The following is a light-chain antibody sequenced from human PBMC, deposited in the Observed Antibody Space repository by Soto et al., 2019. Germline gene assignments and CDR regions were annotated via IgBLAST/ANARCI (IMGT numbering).Light chain of an antibody. CDR3: QQYGGSPLYT. J-gene: IGKJ2*01. CDR1: QSVSSSY. Sequence: EIVLTQSPGTLSLSPGERATLSCRASQSVSSSYLAWYQQKPGQAPRLLIYGASSRATGIPDRFSGSGSGTDFTLTISRLEPEDFAVYYCQQYGGSPLYTFGQGTKVAIK. CDR2: GAS. V-gene: IGKV3-20*01.